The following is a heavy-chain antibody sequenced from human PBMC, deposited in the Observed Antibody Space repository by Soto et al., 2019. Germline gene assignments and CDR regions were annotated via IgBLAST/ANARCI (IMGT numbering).Heavy chain of an antibody. J-gene: IGHJ6*02. CDR3: ASTHTDYSNYVNYYYYGMDV. D-gene: IGHD4-4*01. V-gene: IGHV4-39*01. CDR1: GGSISSSSYY. Sequence: KASETLSLTCTVSGGSISSSSYYWGWIRQPPGQGLEWIGSIYYSGSTYYNPSITSRVTISVDTSKNQFSLKLSSVTAADTAVYYCASTHTDYSNYVNYYYYGMDVWGQGTTVTVSS. CDR2: IYYSGST.